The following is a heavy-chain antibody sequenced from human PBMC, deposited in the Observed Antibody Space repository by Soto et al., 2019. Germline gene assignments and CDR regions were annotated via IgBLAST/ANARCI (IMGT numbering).Heavy chain of an antibody. CDR1: GGSISSYY. D-gene: IGHD2-2*01. V-gene: IGHV4-59*08. CDR3: ARLLVPAASLWSPYYSMDV. CDR2: IYYSGST. Sequence: SETLSLTCTVSGGSISSYYWSWIRQPPGKGLEWIGYIYYSGSTNYNPSLKSRVTISVDTSKNQFSLKLSSVTAADTAVYYCARLLVPAASLWSPYYSMDVWGKGPTVTVSS. J-gene: IGHJ6*03.